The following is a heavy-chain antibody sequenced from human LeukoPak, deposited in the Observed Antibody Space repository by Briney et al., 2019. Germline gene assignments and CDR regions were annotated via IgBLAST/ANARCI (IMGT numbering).Heavy chain of an antibody. J-gene: IGHJ4*02. D-gene: IGHD5-12*01. V-gene: IGHV3-74*01. Sequence: GRSLRLSCAASGFTFSGYWMRWVRQAPGKGLVWVSRINRDATITNYADSVKGRFSISRDNAKNTLYLRMNNLGGEDTAVYCAIMATIAGVDHWGQGTLVTVSS. CDR1: GFTFSGYW. CDR3: IMATIAGVDH. CDR2: INRDATIT.